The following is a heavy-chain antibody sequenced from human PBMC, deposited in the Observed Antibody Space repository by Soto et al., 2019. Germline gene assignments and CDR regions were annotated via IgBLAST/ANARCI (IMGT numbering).Heavy chain of an antibody. D-gene: IGHD7-27*01. CDR3: ARGPSGDKVVS. CDR1: GCSISTVDYW. Sequence: QVQLQESGPGLVKPSQTLSLTCTVSGCSISTVDYWWSWIRQSPDMGLEWIGHIYDGGRTYNNPSLESRVAMSVDAAKSQRSLTLSTVSAADTAVYYCARGPSGDKVVSWGKGTLVTVSS. V-gene: IGHV4-30-4*01. CDR2: IYDGGRT. J-gene: IGHJ4*02.